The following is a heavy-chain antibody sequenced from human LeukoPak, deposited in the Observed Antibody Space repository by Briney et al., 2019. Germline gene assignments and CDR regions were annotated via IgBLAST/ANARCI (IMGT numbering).Heavy chain of an antibody. Sequence: GGSLRLSCTASEFTVSRNYMLWVRQAPGKGLEWVSLIFSNGDTHYADSVKGRFTISRDTSKNTVSLQMNGLRVEDTAMYYCTRDQMNYWGQGTLVTVSS. CDR2: IFSNGDT. CDR3: TRDQMNY. D-gene: IGHD5-24*01. CDR1: EFTVSRNY. V-gene: IGHV3-53*01. J-gene: IGHJ4*02.